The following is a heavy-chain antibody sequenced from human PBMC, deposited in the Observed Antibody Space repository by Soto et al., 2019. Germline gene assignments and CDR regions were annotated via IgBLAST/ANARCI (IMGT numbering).Heavy chain of an antibody. Sequence: QGQLVQSGAEVKKPGASVKVSCKASGYTFTSYGISWVRQAPGQGLEWMGWISAYNGNTNYAQKLEGRVTMTTDTSPTTAYMEMMSLRSDETAVYYCARSSGTSYIWFDPWGQGTLVTVSS. CDR3: ARSSGTSYIWFDP. CDR2: ISAYNGNT. CDR1: GYTFTSYG. J-gene: IGHJ5*02. V-gene: IGHV1-18*01. D-gene: IGHD1-26*01.